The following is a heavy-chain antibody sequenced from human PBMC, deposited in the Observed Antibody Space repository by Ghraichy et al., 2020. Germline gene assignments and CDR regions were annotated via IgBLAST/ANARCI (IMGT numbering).Heavy chain of an antibody. CDR2: IWYDGSNK. CDR3: ARGGGVCSGGSCLYYFDY. Sequence: GSLRLSCAASGFTFSSYGMHWVRQAPGKGLEWVAVIWYDGSNKYYADSVRGRFTISRDNSKNTLYLQMNSLRAEDTAVYYCARGGGVCSGGSCLYYFDYWGQGTLVTVSS. CDR1: GFTFSSYG. V-gene: IGHV3-33*01. J-gene: IGHJ4*02. D-gene: IGHD2-15*01.